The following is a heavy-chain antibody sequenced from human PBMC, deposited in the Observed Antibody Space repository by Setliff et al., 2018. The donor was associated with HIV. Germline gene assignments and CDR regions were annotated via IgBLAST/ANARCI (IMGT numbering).Heavy chain of an antibody. J-gene: IGHJ4*01. D-gene: IGHD2-15*01. CDR1: GFTFNTYA. CDR3: AKDGISGGAYPPYYFDY. CDR2: ISGSGGST. V-gene: IGHV3-23*01. Sequence: GASLRLSCAASGFTFNTYAMSWVRQAPGKGLEWVSVISGSGGSTFYADSVKGRFTISRDNSKNTLYLQMNRLRVEDTAVYYCAKDGISGGAYPPYYFDYWGHGTLVTVSS.